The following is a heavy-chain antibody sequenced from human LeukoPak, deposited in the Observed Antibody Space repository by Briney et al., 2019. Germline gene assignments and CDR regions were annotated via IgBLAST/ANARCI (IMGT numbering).Heavy chain of an antibody. CDR2: IIPILGIA. CDR3: ARATTEFYYYDSSGYGD. V-gene: IGHV1-69*04. D-gene: IGHD3-22*01. CDR1: GGTFSSYA. Sequence: ASVKVSCKASGGTFSSYAISWVRQAPGQGLEWMGRIIPILGIANYAQKLQGRVTITADKSTSTAYMELSSLRSEDTAVYYCARATTEFYYYDSSGYGDWGQGTLVTVSS. J-gene: IGHJ4*02.